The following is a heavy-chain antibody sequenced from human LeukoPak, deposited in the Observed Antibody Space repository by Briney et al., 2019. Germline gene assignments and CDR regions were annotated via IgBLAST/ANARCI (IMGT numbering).Heavy chain of an antibody. Sequence: GGSLRLSCAASGFTYSSYSLNWVRQVPGEGLEWVSYISSSSSYRYYADSVKGRFTISRDNAKNSLYLQMDSLRAEDTAVYYCARDNDYGVDYWGQGTLVTVSS. CDR3: ARDNDYGVDY. CDR1: GFTYSSYS. D-gene: IGHD4-17*01. V-gene: IGHV3-21*01. CDR2: ISSSSSYR. J-gene: IGHJ4*02.